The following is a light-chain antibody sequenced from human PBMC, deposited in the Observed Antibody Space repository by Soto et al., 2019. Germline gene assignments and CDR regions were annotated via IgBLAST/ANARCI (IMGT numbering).Light chain of an antibody. V-gene: IGLV2-14*01. CDR3: SSYTSSSTLGYI. CDR1: SSDGGGYNY. J-gene: IGLJ1*01. CDR2: DVS. Sequence: QYVLTQPASVSGSPGQSITISCTGTSSDGGGYNYVSWYQQHPGKAPKLMLYDVSQRPPGVSNRFAGSKSGNTASLTISGLLAEDKADYYCSSYTSSSTLGYIVGTGPKVTVL.